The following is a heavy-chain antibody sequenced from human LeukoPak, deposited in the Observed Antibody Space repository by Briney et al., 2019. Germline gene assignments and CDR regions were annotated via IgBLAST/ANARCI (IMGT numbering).Heavy chain of an antibody. V-gene: IGHV4-59*12. CDR2: IYHTGST. CDR3: ARMTMIRNGAWYYYGMDV. CDR1: GGSISSFY. D-gene: IGHD3-10*01. Sequence: SETLSLTCTVSGGSISSFYWSWIRQPPGKGLEWIGYIYHTGSTNFNPSLKSRVTTSEDTSKNQFSLKLSSVTAADTAVYYCARMTMIRNGAWYYYGMDVWGQGTTVTVSS. J-gene: IGHJ6*02.